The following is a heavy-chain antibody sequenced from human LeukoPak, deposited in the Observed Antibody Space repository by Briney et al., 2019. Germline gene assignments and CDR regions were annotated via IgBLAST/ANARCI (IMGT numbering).Heavy chain of an antibody. Sequence: GGSLRLSCAASGFTFSDYYMSWIRQAPGKGLEWVSYISSSSSYTGYADSVKGRLTISRDNAKNSLYLQMNSLRAEDTAVYYCARLSSYDILTGYFDYWGQGTLVTVSS. D-gene: IGHD3-9*01. CDR3: ARLSSYDILTGYFDY. J-gene: IGHJ4*02. V-gene: IGHV3-11*06. CDR1: GFTFSDYY. CDR2: ISSSSSYT.